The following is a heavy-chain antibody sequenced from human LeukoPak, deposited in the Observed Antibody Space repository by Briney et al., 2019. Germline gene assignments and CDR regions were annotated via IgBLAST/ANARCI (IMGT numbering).Heavy chain of an antibody. J-gene: IGHJ6*03. CDR3: AKLGGQEVHNYYVAV. Sequence: PGGSLRLSCAASGFTFSSCARSWVRQAPGKGLEWVSGIIDNGYITYYANSVRGRFTISRDNSKNTLFLQMNSLRAEDTAVYYCAKLGGQEVHNYYVAVWGKGTTVAVSS. CDR2: IIDNGYIT. D-gene: IGHD3-16*01. V-gene: IGHV3-23*01. CDR1: GFTFSSCA.